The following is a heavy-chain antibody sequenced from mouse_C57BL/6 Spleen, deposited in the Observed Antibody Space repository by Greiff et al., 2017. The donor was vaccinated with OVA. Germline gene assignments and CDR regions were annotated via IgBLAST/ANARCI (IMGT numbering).Heavy chain of an antibody. D-gene: IGHD2-1*01. CDR3: ARNYCGNFFDY. Sequence: QVQLQQPGAELVMPGASVKLSCKASGYTFTSYWMHWVKQRPGQGLEWIGEIDPSDSYTNYNQKFKGKSTLTVDKSTSTAYMQLSSLTSEDSAIYYCARNYCGNFFDYWGQGTTLTVSS. V-gene: IGHV1-69*01. J-gene: IGHJ2*01. CDR1: GYTFTSYW. CDR2: IDPSDSYT.